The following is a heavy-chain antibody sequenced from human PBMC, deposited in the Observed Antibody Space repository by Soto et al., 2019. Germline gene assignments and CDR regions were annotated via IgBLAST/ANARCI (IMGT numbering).Heavy chain of an antibody. CDR1: GFTFSNYD. CDR3: AHRKYYAKSVYTSPYVDF. CDR2: ISGSGART. V-gene: IGHV3-23*01. J-gene: IGHJ4*01. D-gene: IGHD3-16*01. Sequence: EVQLLESGGGSVQPGGPLRLSCTASGFTFSNYDMTWVRQAPGKGLDWVSTISGSGARTYYADSVKGRFTISRANSKSTVYRQMNSLRVEDTAVYYCAHRKYYAKSVYTSPYVDFWGQVSLGTVSA.